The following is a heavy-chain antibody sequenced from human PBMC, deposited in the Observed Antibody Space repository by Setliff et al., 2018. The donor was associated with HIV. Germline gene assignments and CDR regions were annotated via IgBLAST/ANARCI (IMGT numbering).Heavy chain of an antibody. CDR2: INPAGNHT. V-gene: IGHV1-46*01. Sequence: ASVKVSCKASGYTFTSDYIHWVRQAPGQGLEWMGIINPAGNHTSYAQKFQGRLTMTRDTSTNTVYMELSSLRSEDTAVYYCAKDIPGTAINSGRIKNWFDPWGEGTLVTVSS. CDR3: AKDIPGTAINSGRIKNWFDP. J-gene: IGHJ5*02. D-gene: IGHD6-13*01. CDR1: GYTFTSDY.